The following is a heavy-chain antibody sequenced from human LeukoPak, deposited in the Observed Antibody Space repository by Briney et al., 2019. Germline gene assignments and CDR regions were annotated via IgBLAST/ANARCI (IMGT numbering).Heavy chain of an antibody. J-gene: IGHJ5*02. CDR3: ARDMGIAAAGTEWFDP. D-gene: IGHD6-13*01. Sequence: ASVKVSCKASGYTFTGYYMHWARQAPGQGLEWMGWINPNSGGTNYAQKFQGRVTMTRDTSISTAYMELSRLRSDDTAVYYCARDMGIAAAGTEWFDPWGQGTLVTVSS. CDR1: GYTFTGYY. CDR2: INPNSGGT. V-gene: IGHV1-2*02.